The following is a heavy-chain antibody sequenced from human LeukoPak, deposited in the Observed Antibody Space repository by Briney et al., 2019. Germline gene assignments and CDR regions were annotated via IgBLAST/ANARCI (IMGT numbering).Heavy chain of an antibody. CDR3: ARAPGYCSGGSCYDY. CDR2: INKEGSEK. D-gene: IGHD2-15*01. CDR1: GFTFSSYW. J-gene: IGHJ4*02. Sequence: GGSLRLSCAASGFTFSSYWMSWVRQAPGKGLEWVANINKEGSEKYYVDSVKGRFTISRDNAKNSLYLQMNSLRADDTALYYCARAPGYCSGGSCYDYWGQGTLVTVSS. V-gene: IGHV3-7*05.